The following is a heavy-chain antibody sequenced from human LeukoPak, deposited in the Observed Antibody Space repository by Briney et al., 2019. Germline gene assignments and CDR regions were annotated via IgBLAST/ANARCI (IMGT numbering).Heavy chain of an antibody. CDR2: LKQDGSDT. V-gene: IGHV3-7*05. CDR1: VSTLSTYW. J-gene: IGHJ4*02. Sequence: PGGSLRLCCAASVSTLSTYWMSWFRQSPGKGLEWVAILKQDGSDTYYVDSVKGRFTIPSDNAANSLFLQNNSLRTADTAVYYCARETRGAMGSYWGQGTLVTVSS. CDR3: ARETRGAMGSY. D-gene: IGHD1-26*01.